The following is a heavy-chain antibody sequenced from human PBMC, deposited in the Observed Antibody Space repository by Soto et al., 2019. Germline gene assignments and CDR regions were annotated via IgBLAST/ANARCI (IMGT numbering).Heavy chain of an antibody. D-gene: IGHD3-10*01. Sequence: QVQLVESGGGVVQPGRSLRLSCAASGFIFSNYVMYWVRQAPGKGLEWVAFMSYDGTTKYYADSVQGRFTISRDNSKNTLYLQMNSLRPEDTGVYYCAREVLWSRYFDYWGQGTLVTVSS. V-gene: IGHV3-30-3*01. CDR3: AREVLWSRYFDY. J-gene: IGHJ4*02. CDR1: GFIFSNYV. CDR2: MSYDGTTK.